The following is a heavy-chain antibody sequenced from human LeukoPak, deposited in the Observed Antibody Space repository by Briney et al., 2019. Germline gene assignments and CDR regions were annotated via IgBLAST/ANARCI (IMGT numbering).Heavy chain of an antibody. V-gene: IGHV3-23*01. CDR2: ISGSGGST. D-gene: IGHD1-1*01. Sequence: GGTLRLSCAASGFTFSSYGMSWVRQAPGKGLEWVSAISGSGGSTYYADSVKGRFTISRDNSKNTLYLQMNSLRAEDTAVYYCARADHNYWNAFDIWGQGTLVTVSS. J-gene: IGHJ3*02. CDR1: GFTFSSYG. CDR3: ARADHNYWNAFDI.